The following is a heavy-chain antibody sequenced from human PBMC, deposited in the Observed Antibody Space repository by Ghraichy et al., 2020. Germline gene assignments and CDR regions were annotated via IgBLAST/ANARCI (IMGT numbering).Heavy chain of an antibody. V-gene: IGHV4-39*01. CDR1: GGSISSSSYY. J-gene: IGHJ4*02. Sequence: SETLSLTCTVSGGSISSSSYYWGWIRQPPGKGLEWIGTIYYTGSTYYNPSLKSRVTISVDTSKNQFSLKLSSVTAADTAVYYCARQRSDYYDTSYFWYYFAYWGQGTLVTFSS. D-gene: IGHD3-22*01. CDR3: ARQRSDYYDTSYFWYYFAY. CDR2: IYYTGST.